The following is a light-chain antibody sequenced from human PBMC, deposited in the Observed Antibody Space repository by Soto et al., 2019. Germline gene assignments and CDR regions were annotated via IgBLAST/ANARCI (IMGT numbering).Light chain of an antibody. CDR3: QQYGSSGT. CDR1: QSVSNNY. V-gene: IGKV3-20*01. J-gene: IGKJ1*01. CDR2: GAS. Sequence: ALTQSPGTLSSSPGERATLSCRASQSVSNNYLAWYQQKPGPAPRLLIYGASNRATGIPDSFSGSGSGTDFTLTISRLEPEDFAVYYCQQYGSSGTFGQGTKGDNK.